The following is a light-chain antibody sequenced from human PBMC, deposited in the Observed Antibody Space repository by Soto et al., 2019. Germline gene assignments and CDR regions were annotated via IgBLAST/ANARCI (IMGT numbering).Light chain of an antibody. CDR2: DVS. J-gene: IGLJ1*01. CDR3: SSYTTSNTRQIV. V-gene: IGLV2-14*01. Sequence: QSALTQPASVSGSPGQSITISCTGTSSDVGAYNYVSWYQQHPGKAPKFMIYDVSNRHSGVSNRFYGSKSGNTASLTISGLQAEDEADYYCSSYTTSNTRQIVFGTGTKLTVL. CDR1: SSDVGAYNY.